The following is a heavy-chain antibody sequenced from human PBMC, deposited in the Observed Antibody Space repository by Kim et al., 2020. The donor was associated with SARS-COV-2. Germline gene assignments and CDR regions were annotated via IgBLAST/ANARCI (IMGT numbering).Heavy chain of an antibody. CDR3: ARDRRYCSGGACYSLYDY. Sequence: GRFTISRDNAKNSLYLQINSLRAEDTAVYYCARDRRYCSGGACYSLYDYWSQGALVTVSS. J-gene: IGHJ4*02. D-gene: IGHD2-15*01. V-gene: IGHV3-11*06.